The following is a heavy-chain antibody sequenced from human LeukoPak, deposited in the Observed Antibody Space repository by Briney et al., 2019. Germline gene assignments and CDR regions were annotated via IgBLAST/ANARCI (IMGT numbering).Heavy chain of an antibody. J-gene: IGHJ4*02. D-gene: IGHD3-3*01. CDR3: AKVGDYDFWSGYPS. CDR1: GFTFSTYW. Sequence: GGSLRLSCAASGFTFSTYWMSWVRQAPGKGLEWVANIKQDGSEKYYVDSVKGRFTISRDNAKNSLYLQMNSLRAEDTAVYYCAKVGDYDFWSGYPSWGQGTLVTVSS. CDR2: IKQDGSEK. V-gene: IGHV3-7*01.